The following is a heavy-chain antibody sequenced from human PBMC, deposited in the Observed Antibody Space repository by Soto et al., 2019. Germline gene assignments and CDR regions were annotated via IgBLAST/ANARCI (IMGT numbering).Heavy chain of an antibody. CDR3: ARATPAGSADF. CDR1: GGSNIRDGYY. CDR2: ISYSGSS. D-gene: IGHD2-2*01. V-gene: IGHV4-31*03. Sequence: QVQLQESGPGLVKPSQTLSLTCTVPGGSNIRDGYYWSWIRQHPGKGLEWIAYISYSGSSYSNPSLKSRVTISADTSKNQFSLRLTSVTAADTAVYFCARATPAGSADFWGQGTLVTVSS. J-gene: IGHJ4*02.